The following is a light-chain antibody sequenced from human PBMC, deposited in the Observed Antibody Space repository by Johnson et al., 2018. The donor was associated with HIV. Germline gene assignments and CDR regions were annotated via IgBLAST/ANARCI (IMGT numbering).Light chain of an antibody. V-gene: IGLV1-51*01. Sequence: QSVLTQPPSVSAAPGQKVTISCSGSSSNIGNNYVSWYKQLPGTAPKLLIYDNNKRPSGIPDRFSGSKAGPSATLGIAGLQTGDEADYYCGTWDSSLSIFVFGTGTKVTVL. CDR3: GTWDSSLSIFV. CDR2: DNN. J-gene: IGLJ1*01. CDR1: SSNIGNNY.